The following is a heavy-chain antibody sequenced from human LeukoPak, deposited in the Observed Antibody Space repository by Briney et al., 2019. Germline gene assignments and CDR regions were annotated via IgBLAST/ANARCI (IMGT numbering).Heavy chain of an antibody. CDR1: GFTFSSYS. Sequence: GGSLRLSCAASGFTFSSYSMNWVRQAPGKGLEWVSYISSSSSTIYYADSVKGRFTISRDNAKNSLYLQMNSLRAEDTAVYYCARGYDSSGYYHDYWGQGTLVTVSS. CDR2: ISSSSSTI. CDR3: ARGYDSSGYYHDY. D-gene: IGHD3-22*01. J-gene: IGHJ4*02. V-gene: IGHV3-48*04.